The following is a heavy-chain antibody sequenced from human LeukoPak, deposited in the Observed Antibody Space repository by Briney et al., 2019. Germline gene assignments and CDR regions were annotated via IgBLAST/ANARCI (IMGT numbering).Heavy chain of an antibody. D-gene: IGHD2-15*01. CDR1: GFTFSKVW. CDR3: ARDRSAPARYDFDS. J-gene: IGHJ4*02. Sequence: GGSLRLSCAASGFTFSKVWMSWVRQAPGKGLEWVAVIANDGRDKHHADSVKGRFTISRDNSKNTLYVQMDSLRAEDTALYYCARDRSAPARYDFDSWGQGTLVTVSS. V-gene: IGHV3-30*03. CDR2: IANDGRDK.